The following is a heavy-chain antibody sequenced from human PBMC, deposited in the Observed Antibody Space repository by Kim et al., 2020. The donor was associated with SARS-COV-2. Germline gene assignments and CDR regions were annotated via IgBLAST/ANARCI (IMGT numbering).Heavy chain of an antibody. D-gene: IGHD3-22*01. Sequence: GGSLRLSCAXSGFTFSSYGMHWVRQAPGKGLEWVAAISYDGSNKYYADSVKGRFTISRDNSKNTLYLQMNSLRAEDTAVYYCAKDIEGITMIVVVIPYYYYGLDVWGQGTTVTVSS. CDR2: ISYDGSNK. CDR1: GFTFSSYG. CDR3: AKDIEGITMIVVVIPYYYYGLDV. V-gene: IGHV3-30*18. J-gene: IGHJ6*02.